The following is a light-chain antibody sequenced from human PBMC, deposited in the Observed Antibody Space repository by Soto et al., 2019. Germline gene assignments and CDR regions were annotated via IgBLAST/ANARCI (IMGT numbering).Light chain of an antibody. J-gene: IGLJ1*01. CDR2: DDS. Sequence: SYELTQPPSVSVAPGQTARVTCGGNKIGSKSVHWYQQKPGQAPVLVVYDDSDRPSGIPERFSGSNSGNTATLTISRVEAGDEADYYCQVWDSSSDPLYVFGTGTKVTVL. V-gene: IGLV3-21*02. CDR1: KIGSKS. CDR3: QVWDSSSDPLYV.